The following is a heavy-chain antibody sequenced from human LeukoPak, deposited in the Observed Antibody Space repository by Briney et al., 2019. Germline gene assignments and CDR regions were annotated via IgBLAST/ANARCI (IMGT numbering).Heavy chain of an antibody. Sequence: SETLSLTCTVSGGSISSSSYYWGWIRQPPGKGLEWIGSIYYSGSTYYNPSLKSRVTISVDTSKNQFSLKLSSVTAADTAVYYCARGSGYVKTYFDYWGQGTLVTVSS. CDR1: GGSISSSSYY. D-gene: IGHD5-12*01. J-gene: IGHJ4*02. CDR2: IYYSGST. V-gene: IGHV4-39*07. CDR3: ARGSGYVKTYFDY.